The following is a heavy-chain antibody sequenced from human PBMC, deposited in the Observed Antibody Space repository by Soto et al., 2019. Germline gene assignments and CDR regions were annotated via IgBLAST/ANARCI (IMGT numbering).Heavy chain of an antibody. D-gene: IGHD5-18*01. V-gene: IGHV3-23*01. J-gene: IGHJ4*02. CDR1: GFTFSSYA. Sequence: GGSLRLSCAASGFTFSSYAMSWVRQAPGKGLEWVSAISGSGGSTYYADSVKGRFTISRDNSKNTLYLKMNSLRAEDTAVYYCAKGNSWIQLYDYWGQGTLVTVSS. CDR3: AKGNSWIQLYDY. CDR2: ISGSGGST.